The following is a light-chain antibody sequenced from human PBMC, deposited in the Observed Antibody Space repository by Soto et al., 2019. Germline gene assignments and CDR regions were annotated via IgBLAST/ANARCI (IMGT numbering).Light chain of an antibody. Sequence: DIQMTQSPSSLSASVGDRVTITCRASQSISSYLNWYQQKPGKAPKLLIYDASSLESGVPSRFSGSGSGTEFTLTISSLQPDDFATYHCQQYNSWSGVTFGGGTKVEIK. V-gene: IGKV1-5*01. CDR2: DAS. CDR3: QQYNSWSGVT. J-gene: IGKJ4*01. CDR1: QSISSY.